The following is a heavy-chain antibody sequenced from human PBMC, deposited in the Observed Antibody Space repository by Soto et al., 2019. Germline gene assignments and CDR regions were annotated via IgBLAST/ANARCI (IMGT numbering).Heavy chain of an antibody. D-gene: IGHD3-22*01. J-gene: IGHJ4*02. CDR2: IKQDGSEK. V-gene: IGHV3-7*01. CDR3: AKDMYYYDSSGYSKDY. CDR1: GFTFSSYW. Sequence: EVQLVESGGGLVQPGGSLRLSCAASGFTFSSYWMSWVRQAPGKGLEWVANIKQDGSEKYYVDSVKGRFTISRDNSKNTLYLQMNSLRAEDTAVYYCAKDMYYYDSSGYSKDYWGQGTLVTVSS.